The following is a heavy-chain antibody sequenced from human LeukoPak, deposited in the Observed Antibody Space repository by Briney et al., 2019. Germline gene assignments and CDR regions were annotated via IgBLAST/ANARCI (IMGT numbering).Heavy chain of an antibody. Sequence: PGGSLRLSCAASGFTFSSYGMHWVRQAPGKGLEWVAFIRYDGSNKYYADSVKGRFTISRDNSKNTLYLQMNSLRAEDTAVYYCAKDLNSVTTMGAFDYWGQGILVTVSS. CDR3: AKDLNSVTTMGAFDY. J-gene: IGHJ4*02. D-gene: IGHD4-17*01. V-gene: IGHV3-30*02. CDR1: GFTFSSYG. CDR2: IRYDGSNK.